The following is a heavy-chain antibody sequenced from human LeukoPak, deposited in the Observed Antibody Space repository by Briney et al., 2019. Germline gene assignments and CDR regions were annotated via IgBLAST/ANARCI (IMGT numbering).Heavy chain of an antibody. Sequence: PSETLSLTCTVSGGSISSYYWSWVRQPPGKGLEWIGFIYYSGSTNYNPSLKSRVTISVDTSKNQFSLKLSSVTAADTAVYYCARTTEAHSWRTRYYDYYMDVWGKGTTVTISS. V-gene: IGHV4-59*01. CDR3: ARTTEAHSWRTRYYDYYMDV. CDR2: IYYSGST. CDR1: GGSISSYY. D-gene: IGHD6-13*01. J-gene: IGHJ6*03.